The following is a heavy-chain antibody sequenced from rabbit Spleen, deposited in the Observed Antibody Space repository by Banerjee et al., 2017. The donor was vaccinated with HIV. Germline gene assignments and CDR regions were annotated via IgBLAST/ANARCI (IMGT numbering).Heavy chain of an antibody. V-gene: IGHV1S45*01. CDR2: IDAGDSGFT. CDR1: KIDFSSYYY. D-gene: IGHD4-1*01. J-gene: IGHJ4*01. Sequence: QQQLEESGGGLVKPGGTLTLTCTASKIDFSSYYYMCWVRQAPGKGLEWIACIDAGDSGFTYYASWAKGRFTISKTSSTTVTLQMTSLTAADTATYFCARDLAGVIGWNFYLWGPGTLVTVS. CDR3: ARDLAGVIGWNFYL.